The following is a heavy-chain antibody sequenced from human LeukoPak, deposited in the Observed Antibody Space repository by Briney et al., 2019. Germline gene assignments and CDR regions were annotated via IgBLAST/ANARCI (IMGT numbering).Heavy chain of an antibody. CDR1: GGSISNSSYY. D-gene: IGHD2-15*01. Sequence: SETLSLTCTVSGGSISNSSYYWGWIRQPPGKGLEWIGSIYYSRSTYYNPSLKSRVTISVDTSKNQFSLKLSSVTAADTAVYYCAREGWEYCSGSCSLYDYWGQGTLVTVSS. V-gene: IGHV4-39*07. J-gene: IGHJ4*02. CDR3: AREGWEYCSGSCSLYDY. CDR2: IYYSRST.